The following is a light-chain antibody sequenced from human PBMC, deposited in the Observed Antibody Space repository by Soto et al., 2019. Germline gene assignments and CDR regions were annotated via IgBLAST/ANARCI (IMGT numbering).Light chain of an antibody. CDR1: SSNIGAGYD. Sequence: QSALTQPPSVSGAPGQRVTISCTGISSNIGAGYDVHWYQQLPGIAPKLLIYTNNNRPSGVPDQFSGSKSGTSASLSITGLQAEDEADYYCQSFDSSLSGVVFGGGTKRTVL. J-gene: IGLJ3*02. V-gene: IGLV1-40*01. CDR2: TNN. CDR3: QSFDSSLSGVV.